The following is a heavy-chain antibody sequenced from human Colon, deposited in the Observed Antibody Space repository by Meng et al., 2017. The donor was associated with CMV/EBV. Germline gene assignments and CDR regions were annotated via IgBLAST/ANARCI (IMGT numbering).Heavy chain of an antibody. CDR1: GASVSSYY. CDR3: ARDSSGFEGWFDI. J-gene: IGHJ2*01. CDR2: MYHTGGT. D-gene: IGHD3-22*01. Sequence: GSLRLSCTVSGASVSSYYWSWIRQPPGKGLEWIGYMYHTGGTSYNPSLKSRVTMSMDTSKNQFSLNLNSVTAADTAVYYCARDSSGFEGWFDIWGRGTLVTVSS. V-gene: IGHV4-59*02.